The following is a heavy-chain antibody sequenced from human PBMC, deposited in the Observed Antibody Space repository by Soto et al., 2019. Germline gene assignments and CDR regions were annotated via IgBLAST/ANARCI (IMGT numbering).Heavy chain of an antibody. Sequence: GASVKVSCKASGGTFSSYAISWVRQAPGQGLEWMGGIIPIFATAKYAQKFQGRVTITADESTSTAYMELSSLRSEDTAVYHCACFGVVIGNYYGMDVWGQGTTVTVSS. J-gene: IGHJ6*02. D-gene: IGHD3-3*01. V-gene: IGHV1-69*13. CDR3: ACFGVVIGNYYGMDV. CDR2: IIPIFATA. CDR1: GGTFSSYA.